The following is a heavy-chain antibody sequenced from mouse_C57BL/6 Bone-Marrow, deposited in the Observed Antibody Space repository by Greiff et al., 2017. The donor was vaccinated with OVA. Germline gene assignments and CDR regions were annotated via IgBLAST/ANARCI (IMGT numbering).Heavy chain of an antibody. V-gene: IGHV1-26*01. CDR1: GYTFTDYY. Sequence: EVQLQQSGPELVKPGASVKISCKASGYTFTDYYMNWVKQSHGKSLEWIGDINPNNGGTSYNQKFKGKATLTVDKSSSTAYMELRSLTSEDSAVYYCATLIYYGNYDFDYWGQGTTLTVSS. CDR3: ATLIYYGNYDFDY. D-gene: IGHD2-1*01. CDR2: INPNNGGT. J-gene: IGHJ2*01.